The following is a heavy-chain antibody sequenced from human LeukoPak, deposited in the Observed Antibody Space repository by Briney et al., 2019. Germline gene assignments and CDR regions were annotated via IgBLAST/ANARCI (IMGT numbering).Heavy chain of an antibody. CDR2: ISNTGTHK. D-gene: IGHD6-6*01. J-gene: IGHJ1*01. Sequence: GGSLRLSCAASQFTFNTYTMNWVRQAPGKGLEWVASISNTGTHKYYGDAVRGRFAVSRDNAKNSLYLQMNTLRVEDTAIYYCAGGIAARDPYLEYFQHWGQGTLVTVSS. CDR1: QFTFNTYT. V-gene: IGHV3-21*06. CDR3: AGGIAARDPYLEYFQH.